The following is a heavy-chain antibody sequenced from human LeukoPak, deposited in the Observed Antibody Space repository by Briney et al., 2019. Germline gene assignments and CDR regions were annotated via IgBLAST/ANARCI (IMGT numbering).Heavy chain of an antibody. Sequence: GGSLRLSCAASGFTFSSYAMSWVRQAPGKGLEWVSVITGSGGSTYYAGSVKDRFTISRDNSKNTLYLQMSSLRADDTAVYYCAKGGRIEAAGNIDYWGQGTLVTVSS. D-gene: IGHD6-13*01. J-gene: IGHJ4*02. V-gene: IGHV3-23*01. CDR2: ITGSGGST. CDR3: AKGGRIEAAGNIDY. CDR1: GFTFSSYA.